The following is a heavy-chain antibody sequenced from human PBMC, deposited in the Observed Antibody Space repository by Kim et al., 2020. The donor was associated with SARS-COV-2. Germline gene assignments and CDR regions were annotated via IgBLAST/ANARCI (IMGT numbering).Heavy chain of an antibody. J-gene: IGHJ4*02. Sequence: GGSLRLSCVVTGFTFNSYGMSWVRQAPGKGLEWVSGISFSGGTTSYADSVKGRFTISRDNSKNTLYLQMNSLRAEDTALYYCARREQYQILLYYFDYWGQGTLVTVSS. CDR3: ARREQYQILLYYFDY. CDR2: ISFSGGTT. CDR1: GFTFNSYG. D-gene: IGHD6-19*01. V-gene: IGHV3-23*01.